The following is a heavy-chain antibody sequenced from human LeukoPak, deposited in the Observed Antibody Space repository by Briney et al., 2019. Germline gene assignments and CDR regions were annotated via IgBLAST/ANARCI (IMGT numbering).Heavy chain of an antibody. V-gene: IGHV3-21*01. CDR1: GFTFNTYS. Sequence: GGSLRLSCAASGFTFNTYSMNWVRQAPGKGLEWVSSISSSGSYIYDTDSVKGRFTISRDNAKNSLYLQMNSLRAEDTAVYYCARDGSGWELRLLYFYYYYMDVWGKGTTVTVSS. J-gene: IGHJ6*03. D-gene: IGHD1-26*01. CDR2: ISSSGSYI. CDR3: ARDGSGWELRLLYFYYYYMDV.